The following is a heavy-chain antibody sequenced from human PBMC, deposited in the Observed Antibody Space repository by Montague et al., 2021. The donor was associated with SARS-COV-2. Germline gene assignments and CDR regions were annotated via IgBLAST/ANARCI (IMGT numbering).Heavy chain of an antibody. Sequence: SETLSLTCAVYGGSLSGFYWTWIRQAPGKGLEWIGEITHGGNTSYSPALKSRLTISLDTPKNQFSLKLDSVTAADTATYYCARSHDYRGNDYFDSWGQGALVIVSS. CDR1: GGSLSGFY. D-gene: IGHD4-23*01. CDR3: ARSHDYRGNDYFDS. J-gene: IGHJ4*02. CDR2: ITHGGNT. V-gene: IGHV4-34*01.